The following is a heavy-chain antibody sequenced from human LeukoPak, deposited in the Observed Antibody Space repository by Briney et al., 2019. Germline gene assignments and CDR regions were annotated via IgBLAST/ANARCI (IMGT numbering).Heavy chain of an antibody. CDR2: IYYSGST. J-gene: IGHJ6*03. Sequence: SETLSLTCAVSGGSISSYYWSWIRQPPGKGLEWIGYIYYSGSTNYNPSLNGRVSISRDTSKNLFSLRLRSVTAADTAVYFCARGRVSSSTWYSTYYYYFYMDVWGKGTTVTVSS. V-gene: IGHV4-59*01. D-gene: IGHD4-11*01. CDR3: ARGRVSSSTWYSTYYYYFYMDV. CDR1: GGSISSYY.